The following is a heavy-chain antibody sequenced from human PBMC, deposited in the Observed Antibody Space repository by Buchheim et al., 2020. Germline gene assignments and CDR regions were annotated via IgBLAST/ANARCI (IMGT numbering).Heavy chain of an antibody. D-gene: IGHD6-13*01. CDR3: ASELIAAAGTIDY. J-gene: IGHJ4*02. CDR1: GGSVSSGSYY. V-gene: IGHV4-31*03. CDR2: IYYSGST. Sequence: QVQLQESGPGLVKSSQTLSLTCTVSGGSVSSGSYYWNWIRQHPGEGLEWIGYIYYSGSTYYNPSLKGRVIISVDMSKNQFSLNLNSVTAADTAVYYCASELIAAAGTIDYWGQGTL.